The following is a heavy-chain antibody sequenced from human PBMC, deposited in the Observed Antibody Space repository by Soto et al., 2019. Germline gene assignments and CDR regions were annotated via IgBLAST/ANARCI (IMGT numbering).Heavy chain of an antibody. Sequence: QVQLAQSGAEERKPGASVKVSCEATGYTFTAYAMHWVREAPGQRLEWMGWINPANGNTKYSQKFQGRLTITSDTSANTVYMELNSLTSEDTAMYYCTRSAISPYGGLIGPSDYWGQGNLVTVSS. CDR3: TRSAISPYGGLIGPSDY. D-gene: IGHD3-16*02. CDR2: INPANGNT. J-gene: IGHJ4*02. CDR1: GYTFTAYA. V-gene: IGHV1-3*05.